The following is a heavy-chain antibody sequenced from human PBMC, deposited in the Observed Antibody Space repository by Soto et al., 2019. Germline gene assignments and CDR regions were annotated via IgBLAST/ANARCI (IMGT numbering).Heavy chain of an antibody. CDR1: GGSINSYY. CDR2: IYYTGST. CDR3: ARGIDYDFWGGYRQHYSSYYYMDV. D-gene: IGHD3-3*01. Sequence: SETLSLTCTVSGGSINSYYWSWIRQSPGKGLEWIGQIYYTGSTNYNPSLKSRVTISVDRSKNQFSLRLSSVTAADTAVYYCARGIDYDFWGGYRQHYSSYYYMDVWGKGTRVTFPS. V-gene: IGHV4-59*08. J-gene: IGHJ6*03.